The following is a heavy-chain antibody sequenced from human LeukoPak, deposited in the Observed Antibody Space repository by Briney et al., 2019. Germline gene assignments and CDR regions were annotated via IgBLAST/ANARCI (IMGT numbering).Heavy chain of an antibody. CDR2: ISAYNGNT. D-gene: IGHD6-13*01. CDR1: GYTFTSYG. J-gene: IGHJ4*02. Sequence: ASVKVSCKASGYTFTSYGISWVRQAPGQGLEWMGWISAYNGNTNYAQKLQGRVTMTTDTSTSTAYMELRSLRSDDTAVYYCARGREYSSSWRVLELDFDYWGQGTLVTVSS. CDR3: ARGREYSSSWRVLELDFDY. V-gene: IGHV1-18*01.